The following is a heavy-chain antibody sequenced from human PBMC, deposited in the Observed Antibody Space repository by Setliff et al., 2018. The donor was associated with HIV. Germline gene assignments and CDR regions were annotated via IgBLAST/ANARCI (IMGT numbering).Heavy chain of an antibody. D-gene: IGHD4-17*01. CDR1: GGSFSNYY. V-gene: IGHV4-34*01. Sequence: TLSLTCTVYGGSFSNYYTNWIRQPPGKGLEWIGELSPSGTTRSNPYLQSRVTISLDTSNNQFSLKLTSVTAADTAMYYCASFFVTTVTNQDYWGQGTPVTVSS. CDR2: LSPSGTT. J-gene: IGHJ4*02. CDR3: ASFFVTTVTNQDY.